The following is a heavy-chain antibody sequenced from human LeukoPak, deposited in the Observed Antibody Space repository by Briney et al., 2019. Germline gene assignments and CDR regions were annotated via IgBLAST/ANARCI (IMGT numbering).Heavy chain of an antibody. V-gene: IGHV3-21*01. Sequence: GGSLRLSCAASGFTFNTYNMNWVRQAPGKGLEWVSSTSSGSAYIYYADSVKGRFTISRDNAKNSLYLQMNSLRAEDTAVYYCVRGGSATQRGDRNDYWGQGTLVTVSS. D-gene: IGHD2-15*01. CDR3: VRGGSATQRGDRNDY. CDR2: TSSGSAYI. J-gene: IGHJ4*02. CDR1: GFTFNTYN.